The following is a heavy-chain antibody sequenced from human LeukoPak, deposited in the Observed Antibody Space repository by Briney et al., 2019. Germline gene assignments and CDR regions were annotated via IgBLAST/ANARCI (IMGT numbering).Heavy chain of an antibody. V-gene: IGHV1-2*02. CDR2: INPNSGGT. CDR1: GYTFTGYY. Sequence: ASVKVSCKASGYTFTGYYMHWVRQAPGQGLEWMGWINPNSGGTDYAQKFQGRVTMTRDTSTSTAYMELSRLRSDDTAVYYCARWNWESPTFDYWGQGTLVTVSS. CDR3: ARWNWESPTFDY. J-gene: IGHJ4*02. D-gene: IGHD1-1*01.